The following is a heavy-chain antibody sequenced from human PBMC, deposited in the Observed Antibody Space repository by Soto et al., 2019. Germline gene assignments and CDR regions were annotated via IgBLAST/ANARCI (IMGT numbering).Heavy chain of an antibody. V-gene: IGHV1-2*07. CDR3: ARSGRTIVPAALNP. J-gene: IGHJ5*02. D-gene: IGHD2-2*01. CDR1: GYTFTGYY. CDR2: INPNSGGT. Sequence: ASVKVSFKASGYTFTGYYMHWVRQAPGQGLEWMGWINPNSGGTICAHKFQGRVTLTRDTSIITAYMDLSGLRSDDTAVYYCARSGRTIVPAALNPWGQGTLVTVSS.